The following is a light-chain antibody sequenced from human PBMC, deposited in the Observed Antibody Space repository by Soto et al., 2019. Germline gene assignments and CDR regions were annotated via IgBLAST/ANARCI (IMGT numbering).Light chain of an antibody. V-gene: IGKV3-20*01. J-gene: IGKJ2*01. CDR1: QSVSSSY. CDR3: QQYGRSPRP. CDR2: GAS. Sequence: EIVLTQSPGTLSLSPGERATLSCRASQSVSSSYLAWYQQKPGQAPRLLIYGASSRATGIPDRFSGSGSGTDFTLTISRLEPEDFAVYYCQQYGRSPRPFGQGTKLEIK.